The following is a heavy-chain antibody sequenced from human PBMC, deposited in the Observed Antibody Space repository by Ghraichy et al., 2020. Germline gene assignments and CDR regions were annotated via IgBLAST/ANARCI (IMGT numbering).Heavy chain of an antibody. V-gene: IGHV3-48*03. D-gene: IGHD5-12*01. CDR2: ISSSGSTI. CDR1: GFTFSSYE. CDR3: AGECLRFGNAGCDY. Sequence: GGSLRLSCAASGFTFSSYEMNWVRQAPGKGLEWVSYISSSGSTIYYADSVKGRFTISRDNAKNSLYLQMNSLRAEDTAVYYCAGECLRFGNAGCDYWGQGSLVTVSS. J-gene: IGHJ4*02.